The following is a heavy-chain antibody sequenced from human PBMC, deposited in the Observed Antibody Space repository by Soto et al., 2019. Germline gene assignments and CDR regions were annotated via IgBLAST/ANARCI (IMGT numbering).Heavy chain of an antibody. CDR3: AKDWMLSRLYYHDSSGYHSPFDY. CDR1: GFTFSSYG. V-gene: IGHV3-30*18. D-gene: IGHD3-22*01. CDR2: ISYDGSNK. Sequence: QGQLVESGGGVVQPGRSLRLSCAASGFTFSSYGMHWVRQAPGKGLEWVAVISYDGSNKYYADSVKGRFTISRDNSKNTLYLQMNSLRAEDTAVYYCAKDWMLSRLYYHDSSGYHSPFDYWGQGTLVTVSS. J-gene: IGHJ4*02.